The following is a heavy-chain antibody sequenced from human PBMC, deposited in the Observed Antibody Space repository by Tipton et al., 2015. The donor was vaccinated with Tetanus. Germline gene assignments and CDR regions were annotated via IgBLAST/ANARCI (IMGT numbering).Heavy chain of an antibody. CDR2: LSGSGGST. D-gene: IGHD5-18*01. CDR3: AKRGGYTYGFLYYFDS. J-gene: IGHJ4*02. CDR1: GFTFSSYA. V-gene: IGHV3-23*01. Sequence: SLRLSCAASGFTFSSYAMSWVRQAPGKGLEWVSALSGSGGSTYYADSVKGRFTISRDTSKNTLYLEMNGLRAGDTAVYYCAKRGGYTYGFLYYFDSWGQGTLVTVSS.